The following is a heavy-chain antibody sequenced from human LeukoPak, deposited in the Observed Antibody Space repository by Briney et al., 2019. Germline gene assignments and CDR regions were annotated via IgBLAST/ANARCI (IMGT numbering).Heavy chain of an antibody. J-gene: IGHJ5*02. CDR3: ARGSPRRPTIVVVVAATPVRFDP. D-gene: IGHD2-15*01. CDR2: INHSGST. CDR1: GGSFSGYY. V-gene: IGHV4-34*01. Sequence: PSETLSLTCAVYGGSFSGYYWSWIRQPPGKGLGWIGEINHSGSTNYNPSLKSRVTISVDTSKNQFSLKLSSVTAADTAVYYCARGSPRRPTIVVVVAATPVRFDPWGQGTLVTVSS.